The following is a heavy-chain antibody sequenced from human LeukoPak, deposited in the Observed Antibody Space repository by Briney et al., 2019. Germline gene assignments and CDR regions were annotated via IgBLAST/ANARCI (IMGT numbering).Heavy chain of an antibody. V-gene: IGHV5-51*01. D-gene: IGHD3-22*01. CDR3: ARAQATYDSSGYYYVQQFDY. CDR2: IYPGDSDT. Sequence: GESLKISCKGSGYSFTSYWIGWVRQMPGKGLEWMGIIYPGDSDTRYSPSFQGQVTISTDKSISTAYLQWSSLKASDTAMYYCARAQATYDSSGYYYVQQFDYWGQGTLVTVSS. J-gene: IGHJ4*02. CDR1: GYSFTSYW.